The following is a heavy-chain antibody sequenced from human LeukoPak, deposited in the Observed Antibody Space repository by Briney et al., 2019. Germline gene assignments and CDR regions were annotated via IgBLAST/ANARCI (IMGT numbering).Heavy chain of an antibody. V-gene: IGHV3-23*01. D-gene: IGHD5-12*01. Sequence: GGSLRLSCAASGFTFSSYEMNWVRQSPGKGLEWVSAISASTSTTYYADSVKGRFTISRDNSKNTLYLQMNSLRAEDTAVYYCAKTAPYSGYDYGPFDYWGQGTLVTVSS. CDR3: AKTAPYSGYDYGPFDY. J-gene: IGHJ4*02. CDR2: ISASTSTT. CDR1: GFTFSSYE.